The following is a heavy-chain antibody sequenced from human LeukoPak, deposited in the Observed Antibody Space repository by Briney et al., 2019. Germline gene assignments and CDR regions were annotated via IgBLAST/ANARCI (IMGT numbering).Heavy chain of an antibody. CDR2: ISYDGSRK. CDR3: AKDVTMTGSGGVFDY. J-gene: IGHJ4*02. Sequence: PGGSLRLSCAASGFTFSNYAMHWVRQAPGKGLEWVAIISYDGSRKYYADSVKGRFTISRDNSKNTLYLQMSSLRGEDTAVYYCAKDVTMTGSGGVFDYWGQGTLVTVSS. CDR1: GFTFSNYA. V-gene: IGHV3-30*18. D-gene: IGHD2-8*02.